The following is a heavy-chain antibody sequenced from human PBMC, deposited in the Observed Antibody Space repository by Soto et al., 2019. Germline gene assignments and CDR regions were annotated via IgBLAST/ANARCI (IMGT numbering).Heavy chain of an antibody. CDR3: AKVAIVVVPAADDAFDI. V-gene: IGHV3-23*01. J-gene: IGHJ3*02. Sequence: GSLRLSCAASGFTFSSYAMSWVRQAPGKGLEWVSSISGSGGSTYYADSVKGRFTISRDNSKNTLYLQMNSLRAEDTAVYYCAKVAIVVVPAADDAFDIWGQGTMVTVSS. D-gene: IGHD2-2*01. CDR2: ISGSGGST. CDR1: GFTFSSYA.